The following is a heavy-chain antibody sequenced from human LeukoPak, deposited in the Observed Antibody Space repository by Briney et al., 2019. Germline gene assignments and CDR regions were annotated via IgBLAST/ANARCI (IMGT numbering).Heavy chain of an antibody. CDR2: IYHSGST. Sequence: SETLSLTCAVSGGSISSSNWWSWVRQPPGKGLGWIGEIYHSGSTNCNPSLKSRVTISVGKSKNQFSLKLSSVTAADTAVYYCAKASYYYGMDVWGQGTTVTVSS. J-gene: IGHJ6*02. V-gene: IGHV4-4*02. CDR1: GGSISSSNW. CDR3: AKASYYYGMDV.